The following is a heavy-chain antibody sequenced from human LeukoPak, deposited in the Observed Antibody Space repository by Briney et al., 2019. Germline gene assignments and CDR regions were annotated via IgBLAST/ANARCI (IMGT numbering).Heavy chain of an antibody. CDR1: GYSFTAYY. D-gene: IGHD6-19*01. V-gene: IGHV1-2*02. CDR3: ARSSAWFHFDY. Sequence: ASVKVSCKASGYSFTAYYVHWVRQAPGQGLEWMGWINPNTGSTDYAQKFKGRVTVTRDTSISTAYMELSRLRSDDTAVYYCARSSAWFHFDYWGQGTQVTVSS. J-gene: IGHJ4*02. CDR2: INPNTGST.